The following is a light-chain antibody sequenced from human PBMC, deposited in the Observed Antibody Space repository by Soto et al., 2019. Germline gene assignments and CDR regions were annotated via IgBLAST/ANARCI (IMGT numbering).Light chain of an antibody. J-gene: IGKJ4*01. CDR1: QSVSSIY. CDR2: GAS. Sequence: EIVLTQSPGTLSLSPGERATLSCRASQSVSSIYLAWYQQKPGQAPRLLIYGASSRPTGIPDRFSGSGSGTDFTLTISRLEPEDFALYYSQRYGSSALTSGGGTRVDIK. V-gene: IGKV3-20*01. CDR3: QRYGSSALT.